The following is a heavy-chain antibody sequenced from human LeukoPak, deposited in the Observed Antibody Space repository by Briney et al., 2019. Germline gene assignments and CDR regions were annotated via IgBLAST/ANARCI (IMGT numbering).Heavy chain of an antibody. J-gene: IGHJ5*02. V-gene: IGHV3-21*01. D-gene: IGHD2-15*01. CDR1: GFTFSAYS. CDR3: AKCSGGNCYHSDDH. CDR2: ISSGSRYI. Sequence: GGPLRLSCAASGFTFSAYSMNWVPQAPGKGRERVSSISSGSRYIYYADSVKGRFTISRDNAKDSLYLQMNSLRAEDTAVYYCAKCSGGNCYHSDDHWGQGTLVTVSP.